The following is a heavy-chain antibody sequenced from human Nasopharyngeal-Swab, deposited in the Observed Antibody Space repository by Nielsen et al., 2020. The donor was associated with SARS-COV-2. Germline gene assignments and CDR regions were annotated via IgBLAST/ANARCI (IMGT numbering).Heavy chain of an antibody. CDR3: AKELGDY. V-gene: IGHV3-9*01. J-gene: IGHJ4*02. CDR2: ISWNSGSI. Sequence: WIRQPPGKGLEWVSGISWNSGSIGHADSVKGRFTISRDNAKNSLYLQMNSLRAEDTALYYCAKELGDYWGQGTLVTVSS.